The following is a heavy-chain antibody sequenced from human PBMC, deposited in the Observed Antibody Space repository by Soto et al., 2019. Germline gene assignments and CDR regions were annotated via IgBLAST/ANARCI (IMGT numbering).Heavy chain of an antibody. V-gene: IGHV3-23*01. CDR1: GFTFSNFP. CDR3: AKDGWELR. CDR2: ISGPGDST. D-gene: IGHD1-26*01. Sequence: GGSLSLSCAASGFTFSNFPMTWVRQAPGKGLEWVSSISGPGDSTYFPDSVKGRFTIFRDNSKNILHLQMNNLRAEDTAVYYCAKDGWELRWGQGTLVTVSS. J-gene: IGHJ4*02.